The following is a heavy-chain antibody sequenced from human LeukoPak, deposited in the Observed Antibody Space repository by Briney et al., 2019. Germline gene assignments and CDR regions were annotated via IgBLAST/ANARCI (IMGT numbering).Heavy chain of an antibody. D-gene: IGHD3-22*01. Sequence: PGGSLRLSCAASGFSFRDYTMNWVRQAPGKGLEWLASISSSSSYIYFANSVRGRFTISRDNAKNSLYLQMNSLRAEDTAVYYCAKADDSYDAGGSIYRVMDVWGQGTTVTVSS. V-gene: IGHV3-21*04. J-gene: IGHJ6*02. CDR2: ISSSSSYI. CDR1: GFSFRDYT. CDR3: AKADDSYDAGGSIYRVMDV.